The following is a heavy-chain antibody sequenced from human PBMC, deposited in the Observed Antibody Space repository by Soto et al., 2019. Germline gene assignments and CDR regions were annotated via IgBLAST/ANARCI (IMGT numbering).Heavy chain of an antibody. Sequence: QVQLVQSGDEVRKPGSSVKVSCKASGYIFVNYGIAWGRQAPGQGLEWMGWISHYSGNTHYACKVQGRLTMTTDTSTSTAYMELGSLTSDDTAVYYCTMVDNYVTPTPPYVSGQGTTVTVSS. D-gene: IGHD3-16*01. CDR2: ISHYSGNT. V-gene: IGHV1-18*01. J-gene: IGHJ6*02. CDR3: TMVDNYVTPTPPYV. CDR1: GYIFVNYG.